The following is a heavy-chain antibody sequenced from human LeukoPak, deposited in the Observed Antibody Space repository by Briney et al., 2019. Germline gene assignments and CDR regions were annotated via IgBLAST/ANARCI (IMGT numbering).Heavy chain of an antibody. Sequence: SETLSLTCTVSGGSIRSGSHYWAWIRQPPGKGLGWIGSIYYSGSTYYNPSLENRVTISIDTSKNHFSLKLSSLSAADTSVYYCAKRDDSGGNLVDLWGQGTLVTVS. CDR2: IYYSGST. J-gene: IGHJ4*02. CDR3: AKRDDSGGNLVDL. D-gene: IGHD3-22*01. CDR1: GGSIRSGSHY. V-gene: IGHV4-39*02.